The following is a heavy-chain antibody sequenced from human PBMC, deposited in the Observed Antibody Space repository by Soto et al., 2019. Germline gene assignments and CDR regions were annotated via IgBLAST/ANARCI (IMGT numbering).Heavy chain of an antibody. Sequence: GGSLRLSCAASGFTFSSYAMSWVRQAPGKGLEWVSAISGSGGSTYYADSVKGRFTISRDNSKNTLYLQMNSLRAEDTAVYYCAKLKGGGTDILTGYYFGYWGQGTLVTVSS. CDR2: ISGSGGST. V-gene: IGHV3-23*01. J-gene: IGHJ4*02. D-gene: IGHD3-9*01. CDR3: AKLKGGGTDILTGYYFGY. CDR1: GFTFSSYA.